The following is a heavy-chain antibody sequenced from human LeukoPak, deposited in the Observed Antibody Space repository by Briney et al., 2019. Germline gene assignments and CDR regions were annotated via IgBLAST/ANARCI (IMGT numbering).Heavy chain of an antibody. Sequence: GGSLRLSCAASRFTFSSYSMNWVRQAPGKGLQWVSSISSSGSYIYYADSVKGRFTISRDNAKNSLYLQMNSLRAEDTAVYYCAKDVYYNYDSGAYFVDWGQGTLVTVSS. CDR1: RFTFSSYS. CDR3: AKDVYYNYDSGAYFVD. V-gene: IGHV3-21*04. D-gene: IGHD3-22*01. CDR2: ISSSGSYI. J-gene: IGHJ4*02.